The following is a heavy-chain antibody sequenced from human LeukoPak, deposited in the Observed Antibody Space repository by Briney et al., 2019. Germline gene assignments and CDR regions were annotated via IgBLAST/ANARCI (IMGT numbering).Heavy chain of an antibody. V-gene: IGHV3-48*03. CDR3: ARVAINDYGDYFDY. Sequence: GGSLRLPCAASGFTFSSYEMNWVRQAPGKGLEGVSYISSSDSTIYNADSVKGRFTISRDNAKNSLYLQMNSLRAEDTAVYYCARVAINDYGDYFDYWGQGTLVTVSS. CDR1: GFTFSSYE. J-gene: IGHJ4*02. D-gene: IGHD4-17*01. CDR2: ISSSDSTI.